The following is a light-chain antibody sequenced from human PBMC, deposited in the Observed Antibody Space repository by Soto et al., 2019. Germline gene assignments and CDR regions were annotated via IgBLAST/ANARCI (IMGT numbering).Light chain of an antibody. V-gene: IGLV2-11*01. CDR2: DVS. CDR1: SSDVGGYNY. Sequence: QSALTQPRSVSGSPGQSVTISCTGTSSDVGGYNYVSWYQQHPGKAPKLMIYDVSKRPSGVPDRSSGSKSGTTASLTISGLQAEDEADYYCCSYGGSPNVVFGGGTKLTVL. J-gene: IGLJ2*01. CDR3: CSYGGSPNVV.